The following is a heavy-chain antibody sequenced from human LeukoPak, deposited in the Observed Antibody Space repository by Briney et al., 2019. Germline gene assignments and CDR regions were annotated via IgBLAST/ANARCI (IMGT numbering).Heavy chain of an antibody. V-gene: IGHV4-34*01. D-gene: IGHD3-10*01. CDR2: INHSGDT. CDR3: ARGTRFRLYYYGPETYYGLDY. J-gene: IGHJ4*02. CDR1: GGCLNNYY. Sequence: SETLSLTCAVSGGCLNNYYWSWTRQPPGKGLEWIGEINHSGDTNYNPSLKSRVTISLATSKNQFTLKLSSVTAADMAVYYCARGTRFRLYYYGPETYYGLDYWGQGSLVTVSS.